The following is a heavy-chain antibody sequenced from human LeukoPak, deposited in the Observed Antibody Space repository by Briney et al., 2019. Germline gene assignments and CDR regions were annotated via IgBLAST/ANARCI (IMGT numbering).Heavy chain of an antibody. D-gene: IGHD3-10*01. CDR2: ISAYNGVT. J-gene: IGHJ4*02. CDR3: ARGGSGSYYDY. CDR1: GYTFTSHG. Sequence: ASVKVSCKAPGYTFTSHGITWVRQAPGQGFEWMGWISAYNGVTKYPETSQVRVTLTTDTSTNTVYMELRNLKSDDTAVYYCARGGSGSYYDYWGQGTLITVS. V-gene: IGHV1-18*01.